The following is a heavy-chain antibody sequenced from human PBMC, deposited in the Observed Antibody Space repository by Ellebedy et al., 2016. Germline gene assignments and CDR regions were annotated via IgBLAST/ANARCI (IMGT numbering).Heavy chain of an antibody. CDR3: AKDPHGYINDWYAGPFDP. CDR2: ISGSGGST. Sequence: GGSLRLSCAASGFTFSSYAMSWVRQAPGKGLEWVSAISGSGGSTYYADSVKGRFTISRDNSKNTLYLQMNSLRAEDTAVYYCAKDPHGYINDWYAGPFDPWGQGTLVTVSS. J-gene: IGHJ5*02. V-gene: IGHV3-23*01. CDR1: GFTFSSYA. D-gene: IGHD6-19*01.